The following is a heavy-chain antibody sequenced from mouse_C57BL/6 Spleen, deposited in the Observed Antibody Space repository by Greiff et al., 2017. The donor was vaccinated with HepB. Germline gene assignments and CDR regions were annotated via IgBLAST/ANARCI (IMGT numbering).Heavy chain of an antibody. CDR2: IYPGSGNT. CDR1: GYTFTDYY. J-gene: IGHJ3*01. D-gene: IGHD2-1*01. V-gene: IGHV1-76*01. CDR3: AREDLLSHRGFAY. Sequence: QVQLKQSGAELVRPGASVKLSCKASGYTFTDYYINWVKQRPGQGLEWIARIYPGSGNTYYNEKFKGKATLTAEKSSSTAYMQLSSLTSEDSAVYFCAREDLLSHRGFAYWGQGTLVTVSA.